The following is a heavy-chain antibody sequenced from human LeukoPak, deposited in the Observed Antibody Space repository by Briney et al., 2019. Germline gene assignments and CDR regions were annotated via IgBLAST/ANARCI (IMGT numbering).Heavy chain of an antibody. J-gene: IGHJ4*02. V-gene: IGHV1-2*02. D-gene: IGHD6-13*01. CDR1: GYTFIGYY. CDR2: INPNSGGT. Sequence: GASVKVSCKASGYTFIGYYMHWVRQAPGQGLEWMGWINPNSGGTNYAQKFQGRVTMTRDTSISTAYMELSRLRSDDTAVYYCARGQRSPTSAAGFDYWGQGTLVTVSS. CDR3: ARGQRSPTSAAGFDY.